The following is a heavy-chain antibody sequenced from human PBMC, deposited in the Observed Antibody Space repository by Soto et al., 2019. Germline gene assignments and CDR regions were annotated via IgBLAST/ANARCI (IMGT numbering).Heavy chain of an antibody. CDR1: GFTFDDYA. CDR2: ISWNSGSI. J-gene: IGHJ3*02. V-gene: IGHV3-9*01. CDR3: AKVLGGYDHIWRNGLQAFDI. D-gene: IGHD3-16*01. Sequence: EVQLVESGGGLVQPGRFLRLCCAASGFTFDDYAMHWVRQAPGKGLEWVSGISWNSGSIGYADSVKGRFTISRDNAKNSLYLQMNSLRAEDTALYYCAKVLGGYDHIWRNGLQAFDIWRQGTMVTVSS.